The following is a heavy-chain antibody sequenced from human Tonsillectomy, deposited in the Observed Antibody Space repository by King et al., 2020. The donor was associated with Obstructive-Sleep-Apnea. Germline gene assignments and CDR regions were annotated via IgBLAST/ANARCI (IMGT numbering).Heavy chain of an antibody. CDR2: ISGSGSSK. CDR1: GFTFSSYA. Sequence: VQLVESGGGLVQPGGSLRLSCAASGFTFSSYAMSWVRQAPGKGLEWVSGISGSGSSKYYADSVKGRFTISKDNSRHTLFLQMNSLRAEDTAVYYCAKGATGTWYYFGMDVWGQGTTVTVSS. D-gene: IGHD1-1*01. CDR3: AKGATGTWYYFGMDV. J-gene: IGHJ6*02. V-gene: IGHV3-23*04.